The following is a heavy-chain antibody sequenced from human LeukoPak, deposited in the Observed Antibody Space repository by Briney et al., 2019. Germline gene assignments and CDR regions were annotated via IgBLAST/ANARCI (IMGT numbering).Heavy chain of an antibody. Sequence: SETLSLTCTVSDDSISDYYRGWIRPPPGKGLEWIGYFHNSGTSTYNPSLKSRVTISADTSKNQFSLKLNSLTTADTAVYYCTRGAGWPIDYWGQGILVTVSS. CDR2: FHNSGTS. D-gene: IGHD2-15*01. CDR3: TRGAGWPIDY. CDR1: DDSISDYY. J-gene: IGHJ4*02. V-gene: IGHV4-59*01.